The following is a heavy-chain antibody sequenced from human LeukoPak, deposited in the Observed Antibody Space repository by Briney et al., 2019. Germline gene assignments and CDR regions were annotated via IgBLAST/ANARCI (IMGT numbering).Heavy chain of an antibody. V-gene: IGHV4-59*08. CDR1: GYSISSGYY. CDR2: IYYSGST. J-gene: IGHJ4*02. CDR3: ARLGSGWYGDY. Sequence: SETLSLTCTVSGYSISSGYYWSWIRQPPGKGLEWIGYIYYSGSTNYNPSLKSRVTISVDTSKNQFSLKLSSVTAADTAVYYCARLGSGWYGDYWGQGTLVTVSS. D-gene: IGHD6-19*01.